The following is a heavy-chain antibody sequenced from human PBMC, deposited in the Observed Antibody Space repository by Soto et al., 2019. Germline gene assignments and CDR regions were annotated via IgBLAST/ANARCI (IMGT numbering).Heavy chain of an antibody. CDR3: ARGIVVVVAATSDAFDI. D-gene: IGHD2-15*01. Sequence: SETLSLTCTVSGGSISSGGYYWSWIRQHPGKGLEWIGYIYYSGSTYYNSSLKSRVTISVDTSKNQFSLKLSSVTAADTAVYYCARGIVVVVAATSDAFDIWGQGTMVTVSS. CDR1: GGSISSGGYY. V-gene: IGHV4-31*03. J-gene: IGHJ3*02. CDR2: IYYSGST.